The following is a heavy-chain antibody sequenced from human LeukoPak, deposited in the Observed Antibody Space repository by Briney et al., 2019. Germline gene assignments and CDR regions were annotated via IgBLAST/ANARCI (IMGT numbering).Heavy chain of an antibody. CDR2: ISAYNGNT. Sequence: ASVKVSCKASGYTFTSYGISWVRQAPGQGLEWMGWISAYNGNTNNAQMLQGRVTMTTETCTSSAYKELRCLRSEDTAVYYCARDDDILTETDSNWFDPWGQGTLVTVSS. CDR1: GYTFTSYG. V-gene: IGHV1-18*01. CDR3: ARDDDILTETDSNWFDP. D-gene: IGHD3-9*01. J-gene: IGHJ5*02.